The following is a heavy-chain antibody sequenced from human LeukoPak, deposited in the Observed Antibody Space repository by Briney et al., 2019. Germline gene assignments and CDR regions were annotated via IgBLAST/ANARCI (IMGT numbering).Heavy chain of an antibody. Sequence: PGRSLRPSCAASGFTFSSYGMHWVRQAPGKGLEWVAVIWYDGSNKYYADSVKGRFTISRDNSKNTLYLQMNSLRAEDTAVYYCAKVNRVVVAADYFDYWGQGTLVTVSS. D-gene: IGHD2-15*01. CDR3: AKVNRVVVAADYFDY. CDR1: GFTFSSYG. CDR2: IWYDGSNK. V-gene: IGHV3-33*06. J-gene: IGHJ4*02.